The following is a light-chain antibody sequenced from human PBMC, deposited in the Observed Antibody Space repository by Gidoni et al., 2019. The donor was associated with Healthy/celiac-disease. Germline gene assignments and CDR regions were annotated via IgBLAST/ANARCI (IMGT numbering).Light chain of an antibody. J-gene: IGKJ4*01. CDR1: QDISNY. Sequence: DIQMTQSPSSLSASVGDRVTITCQASQDISNYLNWYQQKPGKAPKLLIYDASNLETGVPSRFSGSGSGTDFTFTISSLHPEDIATYYCQQYDNLPPQLTFGGGTKVEIK. CDR3: QQYDNLPPQLT. CDR2: DAS. V-gene: IGKV1-33*01.